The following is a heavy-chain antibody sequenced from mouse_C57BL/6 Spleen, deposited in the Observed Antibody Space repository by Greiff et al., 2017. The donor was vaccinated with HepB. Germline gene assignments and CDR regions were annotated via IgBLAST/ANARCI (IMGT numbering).Heavy chain of an antibody. CDR3: ARPPAQAFYFDY. J-gene: IGHJ2*01. D-gene: IGHD3-2*02. Sequence: QVHVKQSGAELAKPGASVKLSCKASGYTFTSYWMHWVKQRPGQGLEWIGYINPSCGYTNYNQKFKDKATLTAAKSSSTADMRLSSLTSDDSAVYYCARPPAQAFYFDYWGQGTTLTVSS. CDR2: INPSCGYT. CDR1: GYTFTSYW. V-gene: IGHV1-7*01.